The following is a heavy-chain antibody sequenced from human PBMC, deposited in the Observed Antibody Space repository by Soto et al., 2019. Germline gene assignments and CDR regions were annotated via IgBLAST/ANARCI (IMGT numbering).Heavy chain of an antibody. Sequence: SETLSLTCAVSGGSISSGSYSRSWIRQPPGKGLEWIGYIYHSGSTYYNPSLKSRVTISVDRSKNQFSRKLSSVTAADTAVYYCARVSRRYCSGGSCYPGAFDIWGHGTMVTSSS. J-gene: IGHJ3*02. D-gene: IGHD2-15*01. CDR1: GGSISSGSYS. CDR2: IYHSGST. V-gene: IGHV4-30-2*01. CDR3: ARVSRRYCSGGSCYPGAFDI.